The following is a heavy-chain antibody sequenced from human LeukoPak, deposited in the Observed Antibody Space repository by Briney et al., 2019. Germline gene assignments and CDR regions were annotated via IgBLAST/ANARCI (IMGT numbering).Heavy chain of an antibody. CDR3: ARGRDIVVANRRKYYYYGMDV. Sequence: SETLSLTCTVSGGSISSYYWSWIRQPPGKGLEWIGYIYYSGSTNYNPSLKSRVTISVDTSKNQFSLKLSSVTAADTAVYYCARGRDIVVANRRKYYYYGMDVWGQGTTVTVSS. CDR2: IYYSGST. D-gene: IGHD2-2*01. CDR1: GGSISSYY. V-gene: IGHV4-59*12. J-gene: IGHJ6*02.